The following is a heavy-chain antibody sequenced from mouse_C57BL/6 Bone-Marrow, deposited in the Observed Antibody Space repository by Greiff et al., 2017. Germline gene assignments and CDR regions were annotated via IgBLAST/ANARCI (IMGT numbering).Heavy chain of an antibody. V-gene: IGHV10-1*01. J-gene: IGHJ4*01. CDR1: GFSFNTYA. Sequence: DVHLVESGGGLVQPKGSLKLSCAASGFSFNTYAMNWVRQAPGKGLEWVARIRSKSNNYATYYADSVKDRFTISRDDSESMLYLQMNNLKTEDTAMYYCVRDSVFYAMDYWGQGTSVTVSS. D-gene: IGHD3-1*01. CDR2: IRSKSNNYAT. CDR3: VRDSVFYAMDY.